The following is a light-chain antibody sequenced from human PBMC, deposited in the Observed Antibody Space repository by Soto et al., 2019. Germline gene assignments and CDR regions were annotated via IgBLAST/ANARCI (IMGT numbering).Light chain of an antibody. Sequence: DIQMTQSPSSLSASVGDRVTITCRASQTISTYLNWYQQKPGKAPKLLIYAASHLQSGVPSRFSGSGSGTDVTLTINSLQPEDFATYFCQQSYSTVWTFGQGTRVEVK. CDR2: AAS. CDR3: QQSYSTVWT. J-gene: IGKJ1*01. V-gene: IGKV1-39*01. CDR1: QTISTY.